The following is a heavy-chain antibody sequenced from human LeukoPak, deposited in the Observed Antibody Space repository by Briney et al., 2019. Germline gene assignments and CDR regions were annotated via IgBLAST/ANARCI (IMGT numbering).Heavy chain of an antibody. D-gene: IGHD3-3*01. CDR2: ISYDGSNK. J-gene: IGHJ5*02. Sequence: GGSLRLSCAASGFTFSSYAMHWVRQAPGKGLEWVAVISYDGSNKYYADSVKGRFTISRDNSKNTLYLQMSSLRAEDTAVYYCARDPTYYDFLNWFDPWGQGTLVTVSS. V-gene: IGHV3-30-3*01. CDR3: ARDPTYYDFLNWFDP. CDR1: GFTFSSYA.